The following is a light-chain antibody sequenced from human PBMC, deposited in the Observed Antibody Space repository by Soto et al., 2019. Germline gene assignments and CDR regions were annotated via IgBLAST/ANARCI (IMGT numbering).Light chain of an antibody. Sequence: EIVMTQSPTTLSVSPGERATLSCRASQSISTKLAWYQQKPGQAPRLLIYATSTRAAGIPARFSGSGSGTEFTLTISSLQSEDFAVYYCQQYNYWPTWTFGQGTKVEI. V-gene: IGKV3-15*01. J-gene: IGKJ1*01. CDR2: ATS. CDR1: QSISTK. CDR3: QQYNYWPTWT.